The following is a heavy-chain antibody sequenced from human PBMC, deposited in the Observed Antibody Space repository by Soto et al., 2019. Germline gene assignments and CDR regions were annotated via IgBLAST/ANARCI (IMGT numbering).Heavy chain of an antibody. J-gene: IGHJ6*02. CDR1: GFPLSTYG. V-gene: IGHV3-23*01. CDR3: ARIRGYWYGLDL. CDR2: ITGTGGNT. Sequence: GGSLRLSCAASGFPLSTYGMTWVRQAPGKGLEWVSAITGTGGNTYYVDSVKGRFTSSRDNSKNMLYLQANSLRVEDTAVYYCARIRGYWYGLDLRGQTTTVTVSS.